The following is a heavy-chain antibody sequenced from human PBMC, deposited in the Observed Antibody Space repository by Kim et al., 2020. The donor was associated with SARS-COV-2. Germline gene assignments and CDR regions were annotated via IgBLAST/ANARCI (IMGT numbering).Heavy chain of an antibody. CDR3: ARERGNYYGMDV. D-gene: IGHD3-10*01. CDR1: GFTFSSYS. CDR2: ISSSSSYI. Sequence: GGSLRLSCAASGFTFSSYSMNWVRQAPGKGLEWVSSISSSSSYIYYADSVKGRFTISRDNAKNSLYLQMNSLRAEDTAVYYCARERGNYYGMDVWGQGTTVTVSS. V-gene: IGHV3-21*01. J-gene: IGHJ6*02.